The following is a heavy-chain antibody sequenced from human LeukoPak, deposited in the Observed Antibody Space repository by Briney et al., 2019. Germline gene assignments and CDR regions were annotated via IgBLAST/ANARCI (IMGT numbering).Heavy chain of an antibody. CDR2: IDRSSSHI. D-gene: IGHD3-10*01. V-gene: IGHV3-21*01. J-gene: IGHJ4*02. Sequence: GGSLRFSCTESRFTFRSYTMNWVRQAPGKGLEWVSSIDRSSSHIYYADSVKGRFAISRDNAKNSLYLQMNSLRAEDTAVYYCAREFFYGSGSYSYWGQGTLVTVSS. CDR1: RFTFRSYT. CDR3: AREFFYGSGSYSY.